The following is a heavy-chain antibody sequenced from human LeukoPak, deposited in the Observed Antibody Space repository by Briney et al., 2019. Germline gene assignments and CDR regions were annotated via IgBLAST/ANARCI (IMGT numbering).Heavy chain of an antibody. CDR1: GFIFSSYS. CDR2: ISSSSSYI. CDR3: ARVRDGYKSPFDI. Sequence: GGSLRLSCAASGFIFSSYSMNWVRQAPGKGLEWVSSISSSSSYIYYADSTKGRLTISRDNAKNSLYLQMNSLRAEDTAVYYCARVRDGYKSPFDIWGQGTMVTVSS. D-gene: IGHD5-24*01. V-gene: IGHV3-21*01. J-gene: IGHJ3*02.